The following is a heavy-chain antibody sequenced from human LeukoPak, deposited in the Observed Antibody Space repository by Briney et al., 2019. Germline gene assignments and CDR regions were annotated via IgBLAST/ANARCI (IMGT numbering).Heavy chain of an antibody. CDR3: AKDWWSYSAQGDY. J-gene: IGHJ4*02. Sequence: QPGGSLRLSCAASGFTFSSYGMSWVRQAPGKGLEWVSAISGSGGSTYYADSVKGRFTISRDNSKNTLYLQMNSLRAEDTAVYYCAKDWWSYSAQGDYWGQGTLVTVSS. D-gene: IGHD1-26*01. CDR2: ISGSGGST. V-gene: IGHV3-23*01. CDR1: GFTFSSYG.